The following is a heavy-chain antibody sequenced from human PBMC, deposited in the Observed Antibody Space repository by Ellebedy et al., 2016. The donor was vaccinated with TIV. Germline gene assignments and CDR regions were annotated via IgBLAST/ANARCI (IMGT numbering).Heavy chain of an antibody. CDR3: ARQGPSITMVRGVNWFDP. CDR2: NYYTGST. J-gene: IGHJ5*02. D-gene: IGHD3-10*01. Sequence: SETLSLTCSVSGGSISSSSHYWAWIRQPPGKGLEWIGSNYYTGSTYHHPSLKRRVTISVHTTKNQSPLNLNSYTAADTAVYSCARQGPSITMVRGVNWFDPWGQGTLVTVSS. CDR1: GGSISSSSHY. V-gene: IGHV4-39*01.